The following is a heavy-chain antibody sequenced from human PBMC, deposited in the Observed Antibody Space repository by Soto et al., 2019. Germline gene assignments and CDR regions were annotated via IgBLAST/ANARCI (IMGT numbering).Heavy chain of an antibody. J-gene: IGHJ4*02. D-gene: IGHD6-19*01. CDR1: GFTFSSYC. CDR2: IWYDGSNK. CDR3: ASPIAVAGAYDY. Sequence: LRLSCAASGFTFSSYCMHWVRQAPGKGLEWVAVIWYDGSNKYYADSVKGRFTISRDNSKNTLYLQMNSLRAEDTAVYYCASPIAVAGAYDYWGQGTLVTVSS. V-gene: IGHV3-33*01.